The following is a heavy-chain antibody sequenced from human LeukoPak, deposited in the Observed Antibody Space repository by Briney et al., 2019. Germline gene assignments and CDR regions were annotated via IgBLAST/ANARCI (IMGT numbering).Heavy chain of an antibody. V-gene: IGHV1-18*01. CDR1: GYTFTSYG. Sequence: ASVKVSCKASGYTFTSYGISWVRQAPGQGLEWMGWISAYNGNTTYAQKLKGRVTMTTDTSTSTAYMELRSLRSDDTAVYYCARVEVSYYYDSSCYGYWGQGTLVTVSS. D-gene: IGHD3-22*01. CDR2: ISAYNGNT. CDR3: ARVEVSYYYDSSCYGY. J-gene: IGHJ4*02.